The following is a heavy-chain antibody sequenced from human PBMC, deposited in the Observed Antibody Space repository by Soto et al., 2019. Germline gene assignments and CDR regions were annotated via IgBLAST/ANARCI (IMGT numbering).Heavy chain of an antibody. J-gene: IGHJ4*02. CDR1: GGSFSGYY. Sequence: SETLSLTCAVCGGSFSGYYWSWIRQPPGKGLEWIGEINHSGSTNYNPSLKSRVTISVDTSKNQFSLKLSSVTAADTAVYYCARFRITMVRGVIMCLDYWRQRTLVTVSS. V-gene: IGHV4-34*01. CDR2: INHSGST. D-gene: IGHD3-10*01. CDR3: ARFRITMVRGVIMCLDY.